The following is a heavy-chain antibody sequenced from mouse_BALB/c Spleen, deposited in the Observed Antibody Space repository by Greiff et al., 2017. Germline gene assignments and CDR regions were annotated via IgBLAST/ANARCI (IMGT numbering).Heavy chain of an antibody. D-gene: IGHD2-4*01. CDR3: ARGLRRSWYFDV. CDR2: ISYSGST. Sequence: VQLKQSGPGLVKPSQSLSLTCTVTGYSITSDYAWNWIRQFPGNKLEWLGYISYSGSTSYNPSLKSRISITRDTSKNQFFLQLNSVTTEDTATYYCARGLRRSWYFDVWGAGTTVTVSS. J-gene: IGHJ1*01. CDR1: GYSITSDYA. V-gene: IGHV3-2*02.